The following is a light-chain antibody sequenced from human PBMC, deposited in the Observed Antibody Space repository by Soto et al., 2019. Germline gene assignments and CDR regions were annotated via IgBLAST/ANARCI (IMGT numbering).Light chain of an antibody. V-gene: IGLV2-14*01. CDR2: EVS. Sequence: QSALTQPASVSGSPGQSITISCTGTSSEVGGYNYVSGYQHHPGKAPKLMIYEVSNRPSGVSNRFSGSKSGNTASLTISGLQAEDEADYYCSSYTSSNTYVFGTGTKVTVL. CDR3: SSYTSSNTYV. CDR1: SSEVGGYNY. J-gene: IGLJ1*01.